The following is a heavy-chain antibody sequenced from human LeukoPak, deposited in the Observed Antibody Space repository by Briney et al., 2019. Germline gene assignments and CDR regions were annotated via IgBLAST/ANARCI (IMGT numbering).Heavy chain of an antibody. J-gene: IGHJ6*03. V-gene: IGHV4-39*02. CDR3: ARDRGAHLYYYYYMDV. Sequence: SETLSLTCTVSGGSISSSSYYWGWIRQPPGKGLEWIGSIYYSGSTYYNPSLKSRVTISVDTSKNQFSLKLSSVTAADTAVYYCARDRGAHLYYYYYMDVWGKGTTVTV. CDR1: GGSISSSSYY. CDR2: IYYSGST. D-gene: IGHD3-10*01.